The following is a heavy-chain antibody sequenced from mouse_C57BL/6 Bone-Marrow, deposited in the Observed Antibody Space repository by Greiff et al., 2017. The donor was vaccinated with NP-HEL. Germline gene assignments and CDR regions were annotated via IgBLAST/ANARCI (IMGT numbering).Heavy chain of an antibody. V-gene: IGHV3-6*01. CDR2: ISYDGSN. CDR3: ASAPYYYGSSYFAY. D-gene: IGHD1-1*01. CDR1: GYSITSGYY. J-gene: IGHJ3*01. Sequence: EVKLQESGPGLVKPSQSLSLTCSVTGYSITSGYYWNWIRQFPGNKLEWMGYISYDGSNNYNPPFKNRIPITRDTSKNQLFRKLNSVTTEDTATYYCASAPYYYGSSYFAYWGQGTLVTVSA.